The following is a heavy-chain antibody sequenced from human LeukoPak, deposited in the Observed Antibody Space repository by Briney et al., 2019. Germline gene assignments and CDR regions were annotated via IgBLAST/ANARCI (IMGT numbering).Heavy chain of an antibody. CDR3: ASRKLGNDY. CDR1: AGYISSSNW. D-gene: IGHD7-27*01. Sequence: SETLSLTCAVSAGYISSSNWWSWVRQPPGKGLEWIGEIYHSGRTNYNPSLKSRVTITVDRSKNQFSLKLSSVTAADTAVYYCASRKLGNDYWGQGTLVTVSS. V-gene: IGHV4-4*02. J-gene: IGHJ4*02. CDR2: IYHSGRT.